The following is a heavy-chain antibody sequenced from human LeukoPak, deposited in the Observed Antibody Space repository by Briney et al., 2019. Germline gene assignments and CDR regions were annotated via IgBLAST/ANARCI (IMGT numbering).Heavy chain of an antibody. Sequence: ASVKVSCKASEYTFTSYYMHWVRQAPGQGLEWMGIINPSGGSTSYAQKFQGRVTVTRDTSTSTVYMELSSLRSEDTAVYYCARALRELYYFDYWGQGTLVTVSS. CDR3: ARALRELYYFDY. CDR2: INPSGGST. CDR1: EYTFTSYY. V-gene: IGHV1-46*01. D-gene: IGHD3-10*01. J-gene: IGHJ4*02.